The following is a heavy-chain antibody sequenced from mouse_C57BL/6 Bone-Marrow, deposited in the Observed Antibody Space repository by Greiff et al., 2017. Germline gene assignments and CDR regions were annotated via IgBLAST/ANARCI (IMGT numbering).Heavy chain of an antibody. CDR2: ISNKANNHYT. Sequence: DVKLVESGGGLVQPGGSMKLSCAASGFTFSDAWMDWVRQSPEKGLEWVAEISNKANNHYTYYAVPVKGRLTISRADSKSSVYLQMNSLSAEDTGIYYCAMPSITPEGFYCDFGGKGTALTVSS. CDR1: GFTFSDAW. V-gene: IGHV6-6*01. D-gene: IGHD1-1*01. CDR3: AMPSITPEGFYCDF. J-gene: IGHJ2*01.